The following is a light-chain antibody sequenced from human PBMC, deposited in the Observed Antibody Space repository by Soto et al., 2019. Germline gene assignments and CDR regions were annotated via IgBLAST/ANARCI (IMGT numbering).Light chain of an antibody. Sequence: QSALTQPPSASGSPGQSVTISCTGTSSDVGYYKYVSWYQQHPGKVPRLMIFEVSKRPSGVPDRFSGSKSGNTASLTVSGLQAEDEADYYCSSYAGSSDYVIFGGGTKVTVL. CDR3: SSYAGSSDYVI. CDR1: SSDVGYYKY. CDR2: EVS. J-gene: IGLJ2*01. V-gene: IGLV2-8*01.